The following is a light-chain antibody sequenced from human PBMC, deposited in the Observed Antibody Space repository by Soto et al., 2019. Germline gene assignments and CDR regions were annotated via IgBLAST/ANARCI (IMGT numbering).Light chain of an antibody. V-gene: IGKV2-28*01. Sequence: EMVMTQSPPSLSVTPGEPASISCRSSQSLLHSNGFQYLDWYLQKPGQSPQLLIYLGFNRASGVPDRFSGSGSGTDFTLKISRVEAEDVGIYFCMQPLEAPWTFGQGTKVDIK. CDR2: LGF. CDR1: QSLLHSNGFQY. J-gene: IGKJ1*01. CDR3: MQPLEAPWT.